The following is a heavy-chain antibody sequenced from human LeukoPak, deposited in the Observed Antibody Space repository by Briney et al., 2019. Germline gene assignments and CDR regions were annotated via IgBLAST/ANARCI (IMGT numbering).Heavy chain of an antibody. D-gene: IGHD2-15*01. CDR2: IDQGGNEK. CDR1: GFTFSNYW. J-gene: IGHJ5*02. Sequence: PGGSLRLSCAASGFTFSNYWMSWVRQAPGKGLEWVANIDQGGNEKYYADSVKGRFTISRDNSKNTLYLQMNSLRAEDTAVYYCAREENCSGGSCYPNNWFDPWGQGTLVTVSS. CDR3: AREENCSGGSCYPNNWFDP. V-gene: IGHV3-7*01.